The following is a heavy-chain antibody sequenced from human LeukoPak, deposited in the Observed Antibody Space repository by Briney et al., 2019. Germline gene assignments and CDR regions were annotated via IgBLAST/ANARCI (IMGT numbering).Heavy chain of an antibody. Sequence: SETLSLTRSVSGASISSYYWSWIRQPPGKGLEWVGHIYDSGRTSYNPSLKSRVTISVDTSKSHFSLKLTSVTAADMAVYYCACGFTSYAFDIWGQGTMVAVSS. CDR2: IYDSGRT. J-gene: IGHJ3*02. V-gene: IGHV4-59*01. D-gene: IGHD5-12*01. CDR3: ACGFTSYAFDI. CDR1: GASISSYY.